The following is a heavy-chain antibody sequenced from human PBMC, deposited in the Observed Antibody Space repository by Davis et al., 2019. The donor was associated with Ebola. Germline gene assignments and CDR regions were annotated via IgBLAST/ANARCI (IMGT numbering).Heavy chain of an antibody. V-gene: IGHV4-59*12. CDR2: IYYSGST. D-gene: IGHD2-21*01. Sequence: SETLSLTCTVSGDSISTYYWSWIRQPPGKGLEWIGYIYYSGSTNYNPSLKSRVTISVDTSKNQFSLKLSSVTAADTAIYYCVRTVLIVIPSTVRYFDLWGRGTLVTVSS. CDR3: VRTVLIVIPSTVRYFDL. J-gene: IGHJ2*01. CDR1: GDSISTYY.